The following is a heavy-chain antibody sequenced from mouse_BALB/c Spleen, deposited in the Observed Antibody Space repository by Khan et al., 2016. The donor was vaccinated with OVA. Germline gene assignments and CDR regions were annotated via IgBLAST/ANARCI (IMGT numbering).Heavy chain of an antibody. CDR3: ARQPYYHYNVMDY. CDR2: IWSDGST. CDR1: GFSLTNYG. J-gene: IGHJ4*01. Sequence: QVQLKQSGPGLVAPSQSLSITCTISGFSLTNYGIHWVRQPPGKGLEWLVVIWSDGSTTYNSALKSRLTITKDNSKSQVFLKMNSLQTDDTAIYFCARQPYYHYNVMDYWGQGTSVTVFS. V-gene: IGHV2-6-1*01. D-gene: IGHD2-10*01.